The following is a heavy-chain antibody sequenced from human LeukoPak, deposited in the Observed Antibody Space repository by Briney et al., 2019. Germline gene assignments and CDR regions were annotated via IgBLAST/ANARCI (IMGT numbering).Heavy chain of an antibody. Sequence: PSETLSLTCAVYGGSFSGYYWSWIRQPPGKGLEWIGEINHSGSTNYNPSLKSRVTISVDTSKNQFSLKLSSVTAADTAVYYCARDMEPQTFFYYYYYMDVWGKGTTVTVSS. J-gene: IGHJ6*03. CDR2: INHSGST. V-gene: IGHV4-34*01. CDR1: GGSFSGYY. D-gene: IGHD1-26*01. CDR3: ARDMEPQTFFYYYYYMDV.